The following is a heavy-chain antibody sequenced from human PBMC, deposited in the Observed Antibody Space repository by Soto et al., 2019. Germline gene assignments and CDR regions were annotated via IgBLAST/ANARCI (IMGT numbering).Heavy chain of an antibody. CDR2: IYYSGST. V-gene: IGHV4-59*01. Sequence: SETLSLTCTVSGGSISSYYWSWIRQPPGKGLEWIGYIYYSGSTNYNPSLKSRVTTSVDTSKNQFSLKLSSVTAADTAVYYCATSGDWFSYFDYWGQGTLVTVSS. D-gene: IGHD2-21*02. CDR3: ATSGDWFSYFDY. J-gene: IGHJ4*02. CDR1: GGSISSYY.